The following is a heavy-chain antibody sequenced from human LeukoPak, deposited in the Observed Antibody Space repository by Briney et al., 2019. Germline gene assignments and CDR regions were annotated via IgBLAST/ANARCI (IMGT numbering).Heavy chain of an antibody. V-gene: IGHV4-31*03. J-gene: IGHJ6*02. CDR1: GGSISSGGYY. CDR2: IYYSGST. Sequence: PSQTLSLTCTVSGGSISSGGYYWSWIRQHPGKGLEWIGYIYYSGSTYYNPSLKSRVTISVDTSKNQFSLKLSSVTAADTAVYYCARDPKYSSSWYADYYYYGMDVWGQGTTVTVSS. D-gene: IGHD6-13*01. CDR3: ARDPKYSSSWYADYYYYGMDV.